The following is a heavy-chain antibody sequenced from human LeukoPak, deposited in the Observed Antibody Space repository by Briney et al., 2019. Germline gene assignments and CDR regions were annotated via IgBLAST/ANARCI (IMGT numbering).Heavy chain of an antibody. CDR3: AKDVVLIVGASFDY. Sequence: GGSLRLSCAASGFPFSTYGMHWVRQAPGKGLEWVAAISNDGNNKFYADSVKGRSTISRDNPKNTMNLQMNSLRAEDTAVYYCAKDVVLIVGASFDYWGQGTLVTVSS. J-gene: IGHJ4*02. CDR2: ISNDGNNK. CDR1: GFPFSTYG. D-gene: IGHD1-26*01. V-gene: IGHV3-30*18.